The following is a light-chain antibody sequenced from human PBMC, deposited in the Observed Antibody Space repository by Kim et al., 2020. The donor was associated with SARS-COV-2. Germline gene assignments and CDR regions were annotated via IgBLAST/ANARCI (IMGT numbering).Light chain of an antibody. CDR1: SSDIGSYKL. J-gene: IGLJ1*01. CDR3: CSYAGASTYV. V-gene: IGLV2-23*01. CDR2: EAN. Sequence: QSITISCTGTSSDIGSYKLVSWYQQHPGKAPKLMIYEANERPSGVSIRFSGSKSGNTASLTISGLQAEDEADYYCCSYAGASTYVFGTGTKVTVL.